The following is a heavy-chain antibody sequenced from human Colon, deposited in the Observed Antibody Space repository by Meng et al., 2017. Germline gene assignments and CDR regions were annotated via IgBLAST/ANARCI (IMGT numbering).Heavy chain of an antibody. J-gene: IGHJ4*02. CDR2: IIPMVPKT. CDR1: VGSFTTYC. D-gene: IGHD5-24*01. V-gene: IGHV1-69*01. CDR3: TRGLATIPHFDY. Sequence: VQVVGVGTEVVKPWSLVRGAWKTSVGSFTTYCMNWVPQAPHQGLEWIGAIIPMVPKTNYAQKLEGRLTITADESTSTAYMELSSLRSEDTAVYYCTRGLATIPHFDYWGQGTLVTVSS.